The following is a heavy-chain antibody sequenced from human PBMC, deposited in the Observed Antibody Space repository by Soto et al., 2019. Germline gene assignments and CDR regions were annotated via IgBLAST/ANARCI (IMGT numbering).Heavy chain of an antibody. V-gene: IGHV3-48*03. CDR1: GFTFSSFE. D-gene: IGHD6-6*01. Sequence: HPGGSLRLSCVGSGFTFSSFEMNWVRQTPGKGLEWLSYIGRSGETIYYADSVKGRLTISRDNAKSSLFLQMTGLRDEDTGIYYCARDSRGGAARRPTFYYWGRGTLVTVSS. J-gene: IGHJ4*02. CDR2: IGRSGETI. CDR3: ARDSRGGAARRPTFYY.